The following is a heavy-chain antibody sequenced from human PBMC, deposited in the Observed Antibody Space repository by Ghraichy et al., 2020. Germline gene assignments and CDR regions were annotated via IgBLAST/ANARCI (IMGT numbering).Heavy chain of an antibody. Sequence: SETLSLTCTVSGGSISSYYWSWIRQPPGKGLEWIGYIYYSGSTNYNPSLKSRVTISVDTSKNQFSLKLSSVTAADTAVYYCARSIGSGPRTLLDYWGQGTLVTVSS. J-gene: IGHJ4*02. CDR2: IYYSGST. V-gene: IGHV4-59*01. D-gene: IGHD1-26*01. CDR3: ARSIGSGPRTLLDY. CDR1: GGSISSYY.